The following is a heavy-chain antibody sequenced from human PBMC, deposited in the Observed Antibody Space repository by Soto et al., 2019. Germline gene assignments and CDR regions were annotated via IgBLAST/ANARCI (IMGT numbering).Heavy chain of an antibody. D-gene: IGHD3-22*01. CDR2: IIPIFGTA. Sequence: QVQLVQSGAEVKKPGSSVKVSCKASGGTFSSYAISWVRQAPGQGLEWMGGIIPIFGTANYAQKFQGRVTVTAEESTTTAYMELRSLRSEDTAVYYCARPTRFYYDSSGQSAWFDPWGQGTLVTVSS. V-gene: IGHV1-69*12. CDR1: GGTFSSYA. J-gene: IGHJ5*02. CDR3: ARPTRFYYDSSGQSAWFDP.